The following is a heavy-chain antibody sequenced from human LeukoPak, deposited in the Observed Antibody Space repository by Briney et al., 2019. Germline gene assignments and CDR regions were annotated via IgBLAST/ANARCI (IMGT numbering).Heavy chain of an antibody. CDR3: GRGSIAAAGPDY. D-gene: IGHD6-13*01. Sequence: GGSLRLSCAASGFTFSSSEMNWVRQASGKGLEWVSYISSSGINTHYADSVKGRFTISRDNAKNSLYLQMNSLRAEDTAVYYCGRGSIAAAGPDYWGQGTLVTVSS. CDR1: GFTFSSSE. V-gene: IGHV3-48*03. CDR2: ISSSGINT. J-gene: IGHJ4*02.